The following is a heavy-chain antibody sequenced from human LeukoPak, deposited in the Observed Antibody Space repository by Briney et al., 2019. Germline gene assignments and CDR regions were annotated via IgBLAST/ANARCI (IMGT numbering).Heavy chain of an antibody. CDR1: GGSISSYY. Sequence: SETLSLTCTVSGGSISSYYWSWIRQPSGKGLEWIGYIYTSGSTNYNPSLKSRVTISVDTSKNQFSLKLSSVTAADTAVYYCARLPSITGTTGHYYYYMDVWGKGTTVTVSS. CDR3: ARLPSITGTTGHYYYYMDV. V-gene: IGHV4-4*09. J-gene: IGHJ6*03. CDR2: IYTSGST. D-gene: IGHD1-7*01.